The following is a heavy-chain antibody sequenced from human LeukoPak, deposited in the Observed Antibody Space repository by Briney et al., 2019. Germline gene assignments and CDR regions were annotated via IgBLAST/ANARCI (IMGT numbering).Heavy chain of an antibody. CDR1: GFTFSSYW. CDR3: ARTYYYGSGSYYNGADFDY. J-gene: IGHJ4*02. CDR2: IKQDGSEK. D-gene: IGHD3-10*01. Sequence: GGSLRLSCAASGFTFSSYWMSWVRQAPGKGLEWVANIKQDGSEKYYVDSVKGRFTISRDNAENSLYLQMNSLRAEDTAVYYCARTYYYGSGSYYNGADFDYWGQGTLVTVSS. V-gene: IGHV3-7*01.